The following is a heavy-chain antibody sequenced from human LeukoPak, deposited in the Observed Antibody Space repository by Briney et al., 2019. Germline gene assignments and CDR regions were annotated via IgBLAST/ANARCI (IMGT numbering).Heavy chain of an antibody. CDR1: GFTFSSYV. D-gene: IGHD3-16*02. CDR2: IRYDGSNK. Sequence: GGSLRLSCAASGFTFSSYVMHWVRQAPGKGLEWVAFIRYDGSNKYYADSVKGRFTISRDNSKNTLYLQMNSLRPEDTAVYYCAKDRQPRQVWGSSRSPLDYWGQGTLVTVSS. V-gene: IGHV3-30*02. CDR3: AKDRQPRQVWGSSRSPLDY. J-gene: IGHJ4*02.